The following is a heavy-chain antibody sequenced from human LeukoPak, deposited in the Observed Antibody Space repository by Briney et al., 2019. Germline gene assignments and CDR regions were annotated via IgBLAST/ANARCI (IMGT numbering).Heavy chain of an antibody. Sequence: GGSLRLSCAPSGFTFSDFAMSWVRQAPGKGLESVAAISGSAGATHYADSVKGRFTISRDNSKNTLYLQMNSLRAEDTAVYYCARGVRGVMGLDYWGQGTLVTVSS. J-gene: IGHJ4*02. CDR3: ARGVRGVMGLDY. CDR1: GFTFSDFA. D-gene: IGHD3-10*01. V-gene: IGHV3-23*01. CDR2: ISGSAGAT.